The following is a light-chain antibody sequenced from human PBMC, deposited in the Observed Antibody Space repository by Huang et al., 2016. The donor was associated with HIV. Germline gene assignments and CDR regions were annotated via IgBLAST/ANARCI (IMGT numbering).Light chain of an antibody. J-gene: IGKJ4*01. V-gene: IGKV4-1*01. Sequence: DIVMTQSPDSLAVSLGERATINCRSTQSLLDSSLNKDKLAWYQQKPGQPPRLIIYWASTRESAVPDRISGSGSGTDFTLTISSLQAEDVAVYYCQQYYRTPLTFGGGTKVEIK. CDR1: QSLLDSSLNKDK. CDR2: WAS. CDR3: QQYYRTPLT.